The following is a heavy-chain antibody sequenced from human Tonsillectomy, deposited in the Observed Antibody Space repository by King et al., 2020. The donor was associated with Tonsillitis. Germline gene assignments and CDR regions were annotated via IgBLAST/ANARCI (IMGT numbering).Heavy chain of an antibody. CDR2: IYPDDFDS. Sequence: LVQSGAEVKKPGESLKIFCKASGYDFSTYWIAWVRQMPGKGLEWMGIIYPDDFDSRYSPSFQGQVTISVDKSVSTAYLQWSSLKASDTAMYYCARQGEYYYDSSGYYPIASFDIWGLGTMVTVSS. CDR3: ARQGEYYYDSSGYYPIASFDI. CDR1: GYDFSTYW. D-gene: IGHD3-22*01. J-gene: IGHJ3*02. V-gene: IGHV5-51*01.